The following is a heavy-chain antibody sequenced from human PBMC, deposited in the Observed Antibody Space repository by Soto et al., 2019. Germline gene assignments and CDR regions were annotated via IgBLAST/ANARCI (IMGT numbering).Heavy chain of an antibody. J-gene: IGHJ3*02. V-gene: IGHV3-33*01. D-gene: IGHD3-3*01. Sequence: GGSLRLSCAASGFTFSSYGMHWVRQAPGKGLEWVAVIWYDGSNKYYADSVKGRFTISRDNSKNTLYLQMNSLRAEDTAVYYCASLWGFWSGRPGVDAFDIWGQGTMVTVSS. CDR1: GFTFSSYG. CDR3: ASLWGFWSGRPGVDAFDI. CDR2: IWYDGSNK.